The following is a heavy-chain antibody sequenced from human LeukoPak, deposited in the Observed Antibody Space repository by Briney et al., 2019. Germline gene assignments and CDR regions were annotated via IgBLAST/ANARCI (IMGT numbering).Heavy chain of an antibody. CDR1: GFTFSSYS. V-gene: IGHV3-21*01. CDR2: ISSSSSYI. D-gene: IGHD6-13*01. Sequence: PGGSLRLSCAASGFTFSSYSMNWVRQAPGKGLEWVSSISSSSSYIYYADSVKGRFTISRDNAKNSLYLQMNSLRAEDTAVYYCARRDGMAAAGTPNWFDPWGQGTLVTVSS. J-gene: IGHJ5*02. CDR3: ARRDGMAAAGTPNWFDP.